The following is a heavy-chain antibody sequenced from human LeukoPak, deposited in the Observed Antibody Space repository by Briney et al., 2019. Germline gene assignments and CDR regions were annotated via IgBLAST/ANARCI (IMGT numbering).Heavy chain of an antibody. V-gene: IGHV1-69*01. CDR2: IIPIFGTA. J-gene: IGHJ4*02. Sequence: SVKVSCKASGGTFSSYAISWVRQAPGQGREWMGGIIPIFGTANYAQKFQGRVTITADESTSTAYMELSSLRSEDTAVYYCARVGSRYCSSTSCYTAFDYWGQGTLVTVSS. CDR3: ARVGSRYCSSTSCYTAFDY. CDR1: GGTFSSYA. D-gene: IGHD2-2*02.